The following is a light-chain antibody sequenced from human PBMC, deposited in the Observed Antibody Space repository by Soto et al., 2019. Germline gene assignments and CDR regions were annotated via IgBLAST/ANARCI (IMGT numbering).Light chain of an antibody. CDR2: AAS. Sequence: IQMTQSPSPLSASVGDRVTITCRASQGIRNDLDWFQQKPGKAPKLLIYAASNLQSGVPSRFSGSGSGTDFTLTISSLQPEDFATYYCLQDYNYPRTFGQGTKVDIK. CDR3: LQDYNYPRT. J-gene: IGKJ1*01. CDR1: QGIRND. V-gene: IGKV1-6*01.